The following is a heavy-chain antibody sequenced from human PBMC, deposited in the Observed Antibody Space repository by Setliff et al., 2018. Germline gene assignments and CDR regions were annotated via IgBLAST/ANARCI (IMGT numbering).Heavy chain of an antibody. D-gene: IGHD2-2*01. CDR3: ARYRVVPAALNWFDP. CDR1: GYTFTSYA. V-gene: IGHV1-3*01. CDR2: INAGNGNT. Sequence: GASVKVSCKASGYTFTSYAMHWVRQAPGQRLEWMGWINAGNGNTKYSQKFQGRVTITADKSTSTAYMELSSLRSEDTAVYYCARYRVVPAALNWFDPWGQGTLVTVSS. J-gene: IGHJ5*02.